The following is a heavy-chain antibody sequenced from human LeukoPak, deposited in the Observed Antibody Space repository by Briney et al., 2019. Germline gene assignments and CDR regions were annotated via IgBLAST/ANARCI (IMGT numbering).Heavy chain of an antibody. CDR2: INPNSGGT. CDR3: ARGVVRGVITPLFDY. D-gene: IGHD3-10*01. J-gene: IGHJ4*02. Sequence: ASVKVSCKASGYTFTGYYMHWVRQAPGQGLEWMGWINPNSGGTNYAQKFQGRVTMTRDTSISTAYMELSRLRSDDTAVYYCARGVVRGVITPLFDYWGQGTLVTVSS. V-gene: IGHV1-2*02. CDR1: GYTFTGYY.